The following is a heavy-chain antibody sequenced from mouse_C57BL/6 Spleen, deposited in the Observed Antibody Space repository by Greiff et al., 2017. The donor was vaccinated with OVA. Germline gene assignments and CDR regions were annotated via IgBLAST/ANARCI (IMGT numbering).Heavy chain of an antibody. CDR1: GYTFTSYW. V-gene: IGHV1-53*01. J-gene: IGHJ4*01. Sequence: QVQLQQPGTELVKPGASVKLSCKASGYTFTSYWMHWVKQRPGQGLAWIGNINPSNGGTNYNEKFKSKATLTVDKSYSTAYMQLSSLTSEDSAVYYCARSSFYYGYDAMDYWGQGTSVTVSS. CDR2: INPSNGGT. D-gene: IGHD2-1*01. CDR3: ARSSFYYGYDAMDY.